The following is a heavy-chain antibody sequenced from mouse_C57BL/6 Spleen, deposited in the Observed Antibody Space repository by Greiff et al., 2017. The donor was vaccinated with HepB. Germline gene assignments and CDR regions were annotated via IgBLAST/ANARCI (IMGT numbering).Heavy chain of an antibody. V-gene: IGHV5-6*02. Sequence: EVKLVESGGDLVKPGGSLKLSCAASGFTFSSYGLSWVRQTPDKRLEWVATISSGGSYTYYPDSVKGRFTISRDNAKNTLYLQMSSLKSEDTAMYYCARRTVVATYYAMDYWGQGTSVTVSS. J-gene: IGHJ4*01. D-gene: IGHD1-1*01. CDR3: ARRTVVATYYAMDY. CDR2: ISSGGSYT. CDR1: GFTFSSYG.